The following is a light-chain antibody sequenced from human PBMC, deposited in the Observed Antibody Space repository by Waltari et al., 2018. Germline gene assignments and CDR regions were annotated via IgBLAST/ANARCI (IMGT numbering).Light chain of an antibody. CDR3: QQRRNWPLT. Sequence: VLTPSSAILSFSPGERASHYCRASQSVTNYVACYQQKPGQAPRLLIYDTSNRATGIPARFSGSGFGTDFTLTISRLEPEDFAVYYCQQRRNWPLTFGGGTKVEIK. CDR2: DTS. J-gene: IGKJ4*01. CDR1: QSVTNY. V-gene: IGKV3-11*01.